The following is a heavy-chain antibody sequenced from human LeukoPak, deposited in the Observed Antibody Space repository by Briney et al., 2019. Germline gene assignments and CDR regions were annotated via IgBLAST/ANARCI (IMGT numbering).Heavy chain of an antibody. Sequence: GCSLTLSCPASGFTFSSYGMHWLRQAPGKGLEWVAVISYDGCKKYYADFVKGRFTISRDNSKNTLYLQMNSLRAEDTAVYYCAKIPVGATEDDAFDIWGQGTMVTVSS. D-gene: IGHD1-26*01. J-gene: IGHJ3*02. CDR2: ISYDGCKK. CDR3: AKIPVGATEDDAFDI. CDR1: GFTFSSYG. V-gene: IGHV3-30*18.